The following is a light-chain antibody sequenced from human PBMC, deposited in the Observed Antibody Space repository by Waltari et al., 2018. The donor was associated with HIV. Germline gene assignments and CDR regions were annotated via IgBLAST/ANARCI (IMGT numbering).Light chain of an antibody. V-gene: IGLV2-14*01. CDR2: EVS. J-gene: IGLJ1*01. CDR3: SSYTRSSTYV. CDR1: CCHVFNYNY. Sequence: QSTLTQPVSVSGSPGPSITISCTGTCCHVFNYNYLSWYQQLPDRAPKLMIYEVSNRPSGVSNRFSGSKSGNTASLTISGLQAEDEADYYCSSYTRSSTYVFGTGTKVTVL.